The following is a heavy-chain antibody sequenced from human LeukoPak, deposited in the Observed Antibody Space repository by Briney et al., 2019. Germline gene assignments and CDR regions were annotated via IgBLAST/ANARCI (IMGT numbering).Heavy chain of an antibody. D-gene: IGHD3-22*01. CDR2: ISGDGGGT. CDR3: AKAEMGRYYYDSSGYSGLAIDY. V-gene: IGHV3-43*02. CDR1: GFTFDDYA. J-gene: IGHJ4*02. Sequence: GGSLRLSCAVSGFTFDDYAMHWVRQAPGKGLEWVSLISGDGGGTKYADSVKGRFTSSRDNSKNSLYLQMNSLRTEDTAFYYCAKAEMGRYYYDSSGYSGLAIDYWCQGTLVTVSS.